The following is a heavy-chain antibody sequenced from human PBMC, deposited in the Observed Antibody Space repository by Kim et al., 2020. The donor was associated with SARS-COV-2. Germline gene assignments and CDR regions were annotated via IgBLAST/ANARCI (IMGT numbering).Heavy chain of an antibody. CDR1: GGSISSSNW. CDR3: ARDPPMSGSSGAFDY. V-gene: IGHV4-4*02. D-gene: IGHD1-26*01. J-gene: IGHJ4*02. Sequence: SETLSLTCAVSGGSISSSNWWSWVRQPPGKGLEWIGEIYHSGSTNYNPSLKSRVTISVDKSKNQFSLKLSSVTAADTAVYYCARDPPMSGSSGAFDYWGQGTLVTVSS. CDR2: IYHSGST.